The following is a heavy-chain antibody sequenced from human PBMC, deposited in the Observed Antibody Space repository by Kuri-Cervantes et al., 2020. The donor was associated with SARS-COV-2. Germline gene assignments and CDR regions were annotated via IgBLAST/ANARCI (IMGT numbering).Heavy chain of an antibody. V-gene: IGHV4-4*07. J-gene: IGHJ6*03. CDR3: AREAYGSGSYFAYYYYYYMDV. CDR2: IYTSGST. CDR1: GGSISSYY. Sequence: SETLSPTCTVSGGSISSYYWSWIRQPAGKGLEWIGRIYTSGSTNYNPSLKSRVTMSVDTSKNQFSLKLSSVTAADTAVYYCAREAYGSGSYFAYYYYYYMDVWGKGTTVTVSS. D-gene: IGHD3-10*01.